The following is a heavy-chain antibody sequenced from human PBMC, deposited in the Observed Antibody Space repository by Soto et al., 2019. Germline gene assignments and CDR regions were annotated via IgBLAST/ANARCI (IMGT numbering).Heavy chain of an antibody. CDR2: ISNSGHAT. CDR1: ECTSRTYD. Sequence: EVQMLESGGDLIQPGGSLRLSCAASECTSRTYDMSWVRQAPGKGLEWVSGISNSGHATHYADSVRGRFTISKDDSKNTLYLQMNSLRADDTAVDYCAKATWSGERCWGRGTRVTVSS. D-gene: IGHD3-10*01. CDR3: AKATWSGERC. V-gene: IGHV3-23*01. J-gene: IGHJ4*02.